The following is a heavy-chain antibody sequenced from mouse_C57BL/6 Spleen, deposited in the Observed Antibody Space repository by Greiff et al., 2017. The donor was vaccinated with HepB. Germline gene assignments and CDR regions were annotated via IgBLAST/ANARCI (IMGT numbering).Heavy chain of an antibody. D-gene: IGHD4-1*01. V-gene: IGHV1-82*01. CDR2: IYPGDGDT. J-gene: IGHJ2*01. CDR1: GYAFSSSW. CDR3: AREGPNCPYYFDY. Sequence: QVQLKESGPELVKPGASVKISCKASGYAFSSSWMNWVKQRPGKGLEWIGRIYPGDGDTNYNGKFKGKATLTADKSSSTAYMQLSSLTSEDSAVYFCAREGPNCPYYFDYWGQGTTLTVSS.